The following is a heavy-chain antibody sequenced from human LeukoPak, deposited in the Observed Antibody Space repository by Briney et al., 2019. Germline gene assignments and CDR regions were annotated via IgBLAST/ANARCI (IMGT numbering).Heavy chain of an antibody. CDR3: AKGLSGWYGHYFDY. Sequence: GGSLRLSCAASGFTFSSYGMSWVRQAPGKGLEWVSAISGSGGSTYYADSVKGRFTISRDNSKNTLYLQMNSLRAEDTAVYYCAKGLSGWYGHYFDYWGQGTLVTVSS. V-gene: IGHV3-23*01. CDR2: ISGSGGST. D-gene: IGHD6-19*01. J-gene: IGHJ4*02. CDR1: GFTFSSYG.